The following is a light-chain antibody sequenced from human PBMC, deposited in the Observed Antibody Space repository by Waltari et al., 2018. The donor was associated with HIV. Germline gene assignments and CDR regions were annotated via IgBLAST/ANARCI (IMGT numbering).Light chain of an antibody. V-gene: IGKV3-20*01. CDR2: GAS. Sequence: EIVLTQSPGTLSLSPGETATLSCRASQSITNGYLVWYQQKPGQAPRLLTYGASGRATGIPDSFSVGESGTDFSLTISRLGPEEFAVYYCQQSGSSPYTFGQGTKLEIK. J-gene: IGKJ2*01. CDR3: QQSGSSPYT. CDR1: QSITNGY.